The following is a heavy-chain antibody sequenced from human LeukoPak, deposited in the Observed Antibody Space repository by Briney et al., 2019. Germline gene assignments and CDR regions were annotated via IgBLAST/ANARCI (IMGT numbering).Heavy chain of an antibody. CDR1: GFIFSNYD. Sequence: AGESLRLSCAASGFIFSNYDMNWVRQAPGRGLEWVSDISSGGTTINYADSVKGRFTISRDNAKNSVYLQMNSLRAEDTAMYYCARGSGRISIFGVPYWGQGTLVTVSS. V-gene: IGHV3-48*01. CDR2: ISSGGTTI. CDR3: ARGSGRISIFGVPY. J-gene: IGHJ4*02. D-gene: IGHD3-3*01.